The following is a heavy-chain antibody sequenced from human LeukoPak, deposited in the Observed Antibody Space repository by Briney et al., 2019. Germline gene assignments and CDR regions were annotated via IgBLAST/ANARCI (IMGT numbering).Heavy chain of an antibody. CDR3: VRDRGSYRPIDY. D-gene: IGHD1-26*01. CDR1: GFAFSSYA. J-gene: IGHJ4*02. Sequence: GESLRLSCAASGFAFSSYAMHWVRQAPGKGLDWVASISYDGVDKYYADSLKGRFTISRDNAENSLYLEMNSLRVEDTAIYYCVRDRGSYRPIDYWGQGTLVTVSS. V-gene: IGHV3-30-3*01. CDR2: ISYDGVDK.